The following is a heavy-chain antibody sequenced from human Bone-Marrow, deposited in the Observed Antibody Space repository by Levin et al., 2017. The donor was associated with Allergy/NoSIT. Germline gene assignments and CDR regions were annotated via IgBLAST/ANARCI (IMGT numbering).Heavy chain of an antibody. Sequence: AASVKVSCKTSGYSFTANYLHWVRQAPGEGLEWLGWFNPNTGATNYAQQFQGRVTMSGDTSISTAYMQLSRLRFDDAGVYYCARGGGGHGDLDYWGQGTLVTVAS. CDR1: GYSFTANY. V-gene: IGHV1-2*02. CDR2: FNPNTGAT. CDR3: ARGGGGHGDLDY. J-gene: IGHJ4*02. D-gene: IGHD3-16*01.